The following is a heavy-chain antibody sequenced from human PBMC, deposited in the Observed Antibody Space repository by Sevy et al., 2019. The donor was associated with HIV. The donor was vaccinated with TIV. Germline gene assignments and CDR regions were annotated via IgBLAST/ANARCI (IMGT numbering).Heavy chain of an antibody. CDR2: IKADGSDK. J-gene: IGHJ4*02. Sequence: GGSLRLSCAASGFTFSANWRNWVRQAPGKGLEWVANIKADGSDKHYVDSVEGRFTISRDNAKNLLFLQMNSLRVEDTAVYYCATGTFGRFESWGQGTLVTVSS. CDR3: ATGTFGRFES. CDR1: GFTFSANW. V-gene: IGHV3-7*01. D-gene: IGHD3-16*01.